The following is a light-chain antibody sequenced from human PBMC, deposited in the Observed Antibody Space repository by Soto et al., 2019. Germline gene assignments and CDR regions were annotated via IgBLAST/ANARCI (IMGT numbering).Light chain of an antibody. J-gene: IGKJ5*01. CDR3: QQFNNYPIT. CDR1: QGIISA. CDR2: DAS. Sequence: AIQLTQSPSSLSASVGDRFTITCRASQGIISALAWYQQKPGKAPKLLIYDASSLESGVPSRFSGSGSGTDFTLTISSLQPEDFATYYCQQFNNYPITFGQGTRLEIK. V-gene: IGKV1D-13*01.